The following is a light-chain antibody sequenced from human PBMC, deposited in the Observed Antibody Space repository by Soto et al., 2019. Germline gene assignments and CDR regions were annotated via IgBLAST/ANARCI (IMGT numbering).Light chain of an antibody. Sequence: QSVLPQPASGSGSPGQSITISCAGTGSGVGAYNLVSWYQQHPGKAPKLIICAVNTRPSGISNRFSGSKSGDTASLTISGRQTQDESDYFCCSYAGTVAYVVGTGSK. V-gene: IGLV2-23*02. CDR1: GSGVGAYNL. CDR3: CSYAGTVAYV. CDR2: AVN. J-gene: IGLJ1*01.